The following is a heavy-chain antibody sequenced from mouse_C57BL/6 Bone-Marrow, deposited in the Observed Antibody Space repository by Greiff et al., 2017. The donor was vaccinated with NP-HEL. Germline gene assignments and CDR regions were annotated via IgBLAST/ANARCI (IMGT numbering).Heavy chain of an antibody. J-gene: IGHJ1*03. D-gene: IGHD1-1*01. V-gene: IGHV1-61*01. CDR2: IYPSDSET. Sequence: VQVQQPGAELVRPGSSVKLSCKASGYTFTSYWMDWVKQRPGQGLEWIGNIYPSDSETHYNQKFKDKATLTVDKSSSTAYMQLSSLTSEDSAVYYCARHYGSSSYWYFDVWGTGTTVTVSS. CDR1: GYTFTSYW. CDR3: ARHYGSSSYWYFDV.